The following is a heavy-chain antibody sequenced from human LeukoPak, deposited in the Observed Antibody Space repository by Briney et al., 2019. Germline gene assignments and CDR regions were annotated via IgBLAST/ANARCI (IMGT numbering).Heavy chain of an antibody. CDR2: INPNSGGT. CDR1: GGTFSSYA. J-gene: IGHJ3*02. Sequence: ASVKVSCKASGGTFSSYAISWVRQAPGQGLEWMGWINPNSGGTNYAQKFQGRVTMTRDTSISTAYMELSRLRSDDTAVYYCARALRGYSSNNAFDIWGQGTMVTVSS. D-gene: IGHD5-18*01. CDR3: ARALRGYSSNNAFDI. V-gene: IGHV1-2*02.